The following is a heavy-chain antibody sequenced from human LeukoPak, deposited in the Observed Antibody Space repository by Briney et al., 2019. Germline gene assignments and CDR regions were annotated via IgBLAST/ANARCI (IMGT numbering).Heavy chain of an antibody. CDR3: ARVRVGATYHYFDY. V-gene: IGHV1-18*01. CDR2: ISAYNGNT. Sequence: GASVKVSCKASGYTFTSYDINWVRQATGQGLEWMGWISAYNGNTNYAQKLQGRVTMTTDTSTSTAYMELRSLRSDDTAVYYCARVRVGATYHYFDYWGQGTLVTVSS. D-gene: IGHD1-26*01. CDR1: GYTFTSYD. J-gene: IGHJ4*02.